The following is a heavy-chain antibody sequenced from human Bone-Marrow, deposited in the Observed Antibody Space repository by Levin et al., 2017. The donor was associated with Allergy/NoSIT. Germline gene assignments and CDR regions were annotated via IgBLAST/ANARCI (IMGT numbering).Heavy chain of an antibody. V-gene: IGHV1-69*13. CDR2: IIPIFGTA. J-gene: IGHJ4*02. CDR3: ARMGYNYAPFDY. D-gene: IGHD5-24*01. CDR1: GGTFSSYA. Sequence: SVKVSCKASGGTFSSYAISWVRQAPGQGLEWMGGIIPIFGTANYAQKFQGRVTITADESTSTAYMELSSLRSEDTAVYYCARMGYNYAPFDYWGQGTLVTVSS.